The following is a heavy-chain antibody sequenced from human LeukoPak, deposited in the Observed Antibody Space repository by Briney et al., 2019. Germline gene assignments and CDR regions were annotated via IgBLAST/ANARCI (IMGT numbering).Heavy chain of an antibody. CDR2: VNRDGSET. CDR1: GFALSSHW. Sequence: GSLRLYCAASGFALSSHWMTWVRQVPGRGPEWVANVNRDGSETYYLDSVKGRFTISKDNAKNSLYLQMNSLRAEDTALYHCARNNGMDVWGQGTMVIVSS. CDR3: ARNNGMDV. J-gene: IGHJ6*02. V-gene: IGHV3-7*03.